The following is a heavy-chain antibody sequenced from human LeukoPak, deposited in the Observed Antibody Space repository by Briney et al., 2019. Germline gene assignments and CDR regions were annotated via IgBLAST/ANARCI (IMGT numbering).Heavy chain of an antibody. D-gene: IGHD2-2*02. CDR1: GGSVSSGSYY. CDR2: IYYSGST. Sequence: SETLSLTCTVSGGSVSSGSYYWSWIRQPPGKGLEWIGYIYYSGSTNYNPSLKSRVTISVDTSKNQFSLKLSSVTAADTAVYYCARGTVVVPAAIEFRGGYGYYFDYWGQGTLVTVSS. CDR3: ARGTVVVPAAIEFRGGYGYYFDY. V-gene: IGHV4-61*01. J-gene: IGHJ4*02.